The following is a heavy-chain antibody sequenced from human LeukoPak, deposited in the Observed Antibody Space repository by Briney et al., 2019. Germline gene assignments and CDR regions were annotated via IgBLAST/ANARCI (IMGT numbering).Heavy chain of an antibody. Sequence: GGSLRLSCVASGFTFSRYGMHWVRQAPGKGLEWVAVISYDGSNKYYADSVKGRFTISRDNSKNTLYLQMNSLRAEDTAVYYCAKGSLDFWSGYPPSDVWGPGTTVTVSS. CDR1: GFTFSRYG. D-gene: IGHD3-3*01. CDR3: AKGSLDFWSGYPPSDV. CDR2: ISYDGSNK. J-gene: IGHJ6*02. V-gene: IGHV3-30*18.